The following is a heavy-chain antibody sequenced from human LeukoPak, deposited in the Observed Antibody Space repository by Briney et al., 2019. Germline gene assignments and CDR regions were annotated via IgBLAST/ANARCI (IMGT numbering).Heavy chain of an antibody. J-gene: IGHJ6*04. Sequence: GGSLKLSCAASGFTFSGSAMHWVRQASGKGLEWVGRIRSKANSYATAYAASVKGRFTISRDDSKNTAYLQMNSLKTEDTAVYYCRCDDFWSGSLDVWGKGTTVTVSS. CDR3: RCDDFWSGSLDV. CDR2: IRSKANSYAT. D-gene: IGHD3-3*01. V-gene: IGHV3-73*01. CDR1: GFTFSGSA.